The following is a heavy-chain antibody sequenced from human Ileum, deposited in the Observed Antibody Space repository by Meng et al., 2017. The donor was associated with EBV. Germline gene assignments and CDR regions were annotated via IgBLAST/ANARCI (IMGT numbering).Heavy chain of an antibody. J-gene: IGHJ4*02. CDR1: GGTFSSHT. V-gene: IGHV1-69*02. D-gene: IGHD3-3*01. CDR2: IIPNLGIA. CDR3: ASSIFGVVIISPLGY. Sequence: QVQLVQSGAEVKKPGSSLKVSCKASGGTFSSHTISWVRQAPGQGLEWMGRIIPNLGIANYAQKFQGRVTITADKSTSTAYMELSSLRSEDTAVYYCASSIFGVVIISPLGYWGQGPRVTVSS.